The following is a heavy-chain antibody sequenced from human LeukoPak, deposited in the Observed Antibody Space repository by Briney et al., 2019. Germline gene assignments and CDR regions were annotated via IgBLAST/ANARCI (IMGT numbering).Heavy chain of an antibody. Sequence: GASVKVSCKASGYTFTGYYMRWVRQAPGQGLEWMGRINPNSGGTNYAQKFQGRVTMTKDTSISTAYMELSRLRSDDTAVYYCARGRQQLPHQTPWGQGTLVTVSS. D-gene: IGHD6-13*01. V-gene: IGHV1-2*06. CDR1: GYTFTGYY. CDR3: ARGRQQLPHQTP. CDR2: INPNSGGT. J-gene: IGHJ5*02.